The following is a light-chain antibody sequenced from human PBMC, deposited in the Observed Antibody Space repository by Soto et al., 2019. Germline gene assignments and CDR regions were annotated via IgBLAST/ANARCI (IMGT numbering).Light chain of an antibody. Sequence: QSVLIQPPSVSGSPGQSVTISCTGTSSDVGSYDYVSWYQQHPGTVPKPMIYNVNTQPSGVPDRFSGSKSGNTASMTISGLQAEDEADYYCSSYASSSTSFGTGTKVTVL. J-gene: IGLJ1*01. CDR2: NVN. CDR3: SSYASSSTS. V-gene: IGLV2-18*02. CDR1: SSDVGSYDY.